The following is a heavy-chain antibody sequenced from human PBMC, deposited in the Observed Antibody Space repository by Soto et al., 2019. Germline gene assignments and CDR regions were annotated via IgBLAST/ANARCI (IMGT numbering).Heavy chain of an antibody. CDR2: IIGSGTDT. Sequence: GGSLRLSCAASGFTFKTYTMNWVRQAPGQGLEWVSAIIGSGTDTYYAGSVKGRFTISRDNSKNTLSLLMLSLRAEDTAVYYCAKGSSGHYDSFDYWGQGTLVTVSS. D-gene: IGHD3-22*01. CDR3: AKGSSGHYDSFDY. CDR1: GFTFKTYT. J-gene: IGHJ4*02. V-gene: IGHV3-23*01.